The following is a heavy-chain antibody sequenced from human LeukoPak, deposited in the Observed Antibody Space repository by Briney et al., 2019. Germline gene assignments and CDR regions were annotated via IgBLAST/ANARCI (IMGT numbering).Heavy chain of an antibody. V-gene: IGHV3-23*01. CDR1: GFTFSSYV. J-gene: IGHJ4*02. Sequence: QPGGSLRLSCAASGFTFSSYVMSWVRQAPGRGLEWVSTISGSGGSTYYADSVKGRFTISRDSSKNTLYVQMNSLRAGDTAVYYCAGSSSWYRQGDYWGQGTLVTVSS. CDR2: ISGSGGST. CDR3: AGSSSWYRQGDY. D-gene: IGHD6-13*01.